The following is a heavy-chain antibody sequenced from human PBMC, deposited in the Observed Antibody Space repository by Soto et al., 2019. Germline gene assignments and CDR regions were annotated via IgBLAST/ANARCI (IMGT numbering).Heavy chain of an antibody. CDR1: GYSISSGYY. V-gene: IGHV4-38-2*01. CDR3: ARGRGATAPRYYYYGMDV. CDR2: IYHSGST. Sequence: SETLSLTCAVSGYSISSGYYWGWIRQPPGKGLEWIGSIYHSGSTYYNPSLKSRVTISVDTPKNQFPLKLSSVTAADTAVYYCARGRGATAPRYYYYGMDVWGQGTTVTVSS. D-gene: IGHD1-26*01. J-gene: IGHJ6*02.